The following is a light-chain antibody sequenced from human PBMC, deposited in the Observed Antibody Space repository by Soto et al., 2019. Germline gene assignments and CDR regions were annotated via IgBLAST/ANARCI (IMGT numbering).Light chain of an antibody. CDR2: DIT. CDR1: SSDVGGYNY. J-gene: IGLJ1*01. V-gene: IGLV2-14*01. Sequence: QSVLTQPASVSGSPGQSITISCTGTSSDVGGYNYVSWYQQRPGKAPRLMIYDITNRPSGVSNRFSGSKSGNTASLTISGLQAEDEADYFCSSYTSSSIPYVFGTATKVTVL. CDR3: SSYTSSSIPYV.